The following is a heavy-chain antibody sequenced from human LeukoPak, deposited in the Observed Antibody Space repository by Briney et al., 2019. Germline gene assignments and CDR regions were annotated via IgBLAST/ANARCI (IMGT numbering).Heavy chain of an antibody. CDR3: TTDQLAAAGTDWFDP. J-gene: IGHJ5*02. Sequence: GGSLRLSCAASGFTFSNAWMSWVRQAPGKGLEWVGRIKSKTDGGTTDYAAPVKGRFTSLRDDSKNTLYLQMNSLKTEDTAVYYCTTDQLAAAGTDWFDPWGQGTLVTVSS. D-gene: IGHD6-13*01. CDR2: IKSKTDGGTT. V-gene: IGHV3-15*01. CDR1: GFTFSNAW.